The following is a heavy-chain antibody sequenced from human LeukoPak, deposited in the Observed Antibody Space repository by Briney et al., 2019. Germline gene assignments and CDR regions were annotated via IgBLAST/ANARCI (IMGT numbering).Heavy chain of an antibody. J-gene: IGHJ4*02. Sequence: GRSLGLSCTASGVTYADYTMAWVSQAPGRGLEWVGFIRSKAAGGTAEYAAAVEGRFKISRDESKSVVYLQMNRLKIEDRTVFYCTRPHDYWGQGTLVTVSS. CDR2: IRSKAAGGTA. CDR1: GVTYADYT. CDR3: TRPHDY. V-gene: IGHV3-49*04.